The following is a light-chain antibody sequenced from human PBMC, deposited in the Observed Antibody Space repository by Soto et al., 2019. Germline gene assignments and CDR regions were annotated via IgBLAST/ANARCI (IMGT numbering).Light chain of an antibody. CDR3: QQYNSYSEA. J-gene: IGKJ1*01. CDR1: QSVGRW. CDR2: RAS. Sequence: IQLTQSPSTLSASVGDRVTITCRASQSVGRWLAWYQQVPGKAPKLLIYRASTLESGVPSRFSGSGSGTEFTLTISSLQPDDFATYYCQQYNSYSEAFGQGTKVDIK. V-gene: IGKV1-5*03.